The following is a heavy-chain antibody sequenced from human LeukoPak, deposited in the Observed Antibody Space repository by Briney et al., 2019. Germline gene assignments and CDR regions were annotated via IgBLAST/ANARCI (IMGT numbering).Heavy chain of an antibody. J-gene: IGHJ4*02. Sequence: ASVKVSCKASGYTFTSYGISWVRQAPGQGLEWMGWISAYNGNTNYAQKLQGRVTMTTDTSTSTAYMELRSLRSDDTAVYYCARACGGDCFYYLDYWGQGTLVTVSS. CDR2: ISAYNGNT. V-gene: IGHV1-18*01. CDR1: GYTFTSYG. CDR3: ARACGGDCFYYLDY. D-gene: IGHD2-21*01.